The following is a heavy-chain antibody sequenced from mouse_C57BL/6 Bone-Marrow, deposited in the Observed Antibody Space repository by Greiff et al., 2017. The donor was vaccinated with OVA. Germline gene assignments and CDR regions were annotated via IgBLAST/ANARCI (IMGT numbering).Heavy chain of an antibody. J-gene: IGHJ2*01. CDR2: IDPSDSYT. Sequence: QVQLQQPGAELVLPGASVKLSCKASGYTFTSYWMHWVKQRPGQGLEWIGEIDPSDSYTNYNQKFKGKSTLTVDKSSSTAYMQLSSLTSKDAAVYYCARSGSSGSSYDFDYWGQGTTLTVSS. CDR3: ARSGSSGSSYDFDY. D-gene: IGHD3-2*02. V-gene: IGHV1-69*01. CDR1: GYTFTSYW.